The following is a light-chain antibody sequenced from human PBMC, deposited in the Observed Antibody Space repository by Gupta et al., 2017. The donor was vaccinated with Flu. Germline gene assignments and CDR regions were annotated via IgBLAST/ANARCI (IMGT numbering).Light chain of an antibody. Sequence: SITISCTGTSSDVGGYHFVSWYQHHPGKAPKLMIYEVRNRPSGVSNRFSGSKSGNTASLTISGVQTEDEADYYCSSYTSSSTLVFGGGTKLTVL. CDR1: SSDVGGYHF. CDR2: EVR. CDR3: SSYTSSSTLV. J-gene: IGLJ3*02. V-gene: IGLV2-14*01.